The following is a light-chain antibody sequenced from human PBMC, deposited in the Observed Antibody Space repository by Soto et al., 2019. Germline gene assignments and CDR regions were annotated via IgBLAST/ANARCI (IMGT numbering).Light chain of an antibody. Sequence: EIVMAQSPAALAVSPVERFTLSCRASQSVSSNSAWYRQKPGQAPRLLIYGTSTRATGIPARFSGSGSGTEFTLTISSLQSEDFAVYFCQQYNHWWTFGQGTKVDIK. CDR3: QQYNHWWT. CDR2: GTS. J-gene: IGKJ1*01. V-gene: IGKV3-15*01. CDR1: QSVSSN.